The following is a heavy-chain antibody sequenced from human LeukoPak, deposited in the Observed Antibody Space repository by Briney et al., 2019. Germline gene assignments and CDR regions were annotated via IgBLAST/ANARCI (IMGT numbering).Heavy chain of an antibody. CDR3: ARHNSGYDSGFDY. V-gene: IGHV4-59*08. CDR2: IYYSGST. D-gene: IGHD5-12*01. Sequence: KASETLSLTCTVSGGSISSYYWSWIRQPPGKGLEWIGYIYYSGSTNYNPSLKSRVTISVDTSKNQFSLKLSSVTAADTAVYYCARHNSGYDSGFDYWGQGTLVTVSS. J-gene: IGHJ4*02. CDR1: GGSISSYY.